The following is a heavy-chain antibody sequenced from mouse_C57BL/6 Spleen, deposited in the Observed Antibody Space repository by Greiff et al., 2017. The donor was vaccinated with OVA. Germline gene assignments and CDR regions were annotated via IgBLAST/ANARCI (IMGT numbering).Heavy chain of an antibody. J-gene: IGHJ3*01. CDR2: IHPNSGST. V-gene: IGHV1-64*01. CDR1: GYTFTSYW. D-gene: IGHD1-1*01. Sequence: VQLQQPGAELVKPGASVKLSCKASGYTFTSYWMHWVKQRPGQGLEWIGMIHPNSGSTNYNEKFKSKATLTVDKSSSTAYMQLSSLTSEDSAVYYCAGYYGSSGGCAYWGQGTLVTVSA. CDR3: AGYYGSSGGCAY.